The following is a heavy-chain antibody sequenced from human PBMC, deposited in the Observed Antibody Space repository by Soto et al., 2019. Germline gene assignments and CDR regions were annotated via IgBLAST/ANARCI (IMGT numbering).Heavy chain of an antibody. J-gene: IGHJ5*02. D-gene: IGHD6-13*01. Sequence: PSETLSLTCTVSGGSISSSSYYWGWIRQPPGKGLEWIGSIYYSGSTYYNPSLKSRVTISVDTSKNQFSLKLSSVTAADTAVYYCARAAAGIPMDWFDPWGQGTLVTVSS. CDR3: ARAAAGIPMDWFDP. CDR1: GGSISSSSYY. CDR2: IYYSGST. V-gene: IGHV4-39*01.